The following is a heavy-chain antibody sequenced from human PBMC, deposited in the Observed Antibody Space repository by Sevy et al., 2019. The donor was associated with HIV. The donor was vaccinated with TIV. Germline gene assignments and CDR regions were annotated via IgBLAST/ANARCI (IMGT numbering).Heavy chain of an antibody. J-gene: IGHJ4*02. Sequence: GGSLRLSCAASGFTFSSYAMHWVRQAPGKGLEWVSSISGSGGSTFYADSVKGRFTISRDNSKNTLYLQMNSVRADDTAVYYCAKERGGYNLDYFDYWGQGTLVTVSS. CDR3: AKERGGYNLDYFDY. D-gene: IGHD5-12*01. V-gene: IGHV3-23*01. CDR2: ISGSGGST. CDR1: GFTFSSYA.